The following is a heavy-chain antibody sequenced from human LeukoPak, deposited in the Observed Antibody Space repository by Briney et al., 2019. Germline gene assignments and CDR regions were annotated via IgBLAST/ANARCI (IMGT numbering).Heavy chain of an antibody. D-gene: IGHD4-23*01. Sequence: GGSLRLSCAASGFTFSDYYMSWIRQAPGKGLEWVSYISSGGSTIYYADSAKGRFTISRDNAKNSLYLQMNSLRAEDTAVYYCTRLSDTVGGSTSYRASDIWGQGTMVTVSS. CDR3: TRLSDTVGGSTSYRASDI. J-gene: IGHJ3*02. CDR1: GFTFSDYY. V-gene: IGHV3-11*04. CDR2: ISSGGSTI.